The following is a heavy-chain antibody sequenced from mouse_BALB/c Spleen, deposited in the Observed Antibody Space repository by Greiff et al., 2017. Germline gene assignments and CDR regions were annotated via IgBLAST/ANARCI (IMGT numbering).Heavy chain of an antibody. CDR1: GYSFTSYY. D-gene: IGHD2-1*01. J-gene: IGHJ2*01. Sequence: VQLKESGPELMKPGASVKISCKASGYSFTSYYMHWVKQSHGKSLEWIGYIDRFNGGTSYNQKFKGKATLTVDKSSSTAYMHLSSLTSEDSAVYYCARGDGNYVDYWGQGTTLTVSS. V-gene: IGHV1S135*01. CDR3: ARGDGNYVDY. CDR2: IDRFNGGT.